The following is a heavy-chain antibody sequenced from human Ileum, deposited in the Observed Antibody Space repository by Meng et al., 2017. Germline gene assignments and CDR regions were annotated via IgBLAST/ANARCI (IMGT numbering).Heavy chain of an antibody. J-gene: IGHJ4*02. V-gene: IGHV6-1*01. Sequence: HAHALQSAHGLVNHPPTPSPSFAPAGDSVSSKAATWHWIRQYPSRGLEWLGRKFYKAKWISDYAVSMDSRITINTDTSKNHSTLQLNSVSTEDTAIYYCARLVGNSWLHDWGQGTLVTVSS. CDR2: KFYKAKWIS. D-gene: IGHD3-9*01. CDR1: GDSVSSKAAT. CDR3: ARLVGNSWLHD.